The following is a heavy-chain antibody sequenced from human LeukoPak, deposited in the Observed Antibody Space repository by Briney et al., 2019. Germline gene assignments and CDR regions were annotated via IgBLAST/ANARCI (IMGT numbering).Heavy chain of an antibody. CDR3: ARDLRY. CDR1: GGSISTYY. CDR2: IYHSGST. J-gene: IGHJ4*02. Sequence: SETLSLTCTVSGGSISTYYWNWIRQPPGKGLEWIGYIYHSGSTYYNPSLKSRVTISVDRSKNQFSLKLSSVTAADTAVYYCARDLRYWGQGTLVTVSS. V-gene: IGHV4-59*12.